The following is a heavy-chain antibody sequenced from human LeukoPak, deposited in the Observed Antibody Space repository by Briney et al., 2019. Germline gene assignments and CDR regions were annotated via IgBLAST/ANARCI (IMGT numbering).Heavy chain of an antibody. D-gene: IGHD6-19*01. CDR1: GFTFSSYA. J-gene: IGHJ4*02. CDR3: ARDQDSSGWYGYYFDY. Sequence: GRSLRLSCAASGFTFSSYAMHWVRQAPGKGLEWVAVISYDGSNKYYADSVKGRFTISRDNSKNTLYLQMNSLRAEDTAVYYCARDQDSSGWYGYYFDYWGQGTLVTVSS. V-gene: IGHV3-30-3*01. CDR2: ISYDGSNK.